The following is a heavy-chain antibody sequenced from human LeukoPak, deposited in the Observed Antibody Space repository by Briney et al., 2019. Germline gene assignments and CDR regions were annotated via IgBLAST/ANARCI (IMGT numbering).Heavy chain of an antibody. CDR2: ISAYNGNT. Sequence: ASVKVSCKASGYTSTSYGISWVRQAPGQGLEWMGWISAYNGNTNYAQKLQGRVTMTTDTSTSTAYMELRSLRSDDTAVYYCARDPYSSGWSHYFDYWGQGTLVTVSS. CDR3: ARDPYSSGWSHYFDY. D-gene: IGHD6-19*01. J-gene: IGHJ4*02. CDR1: GYTSTSYG. V-gene: IGHV1-18*04.